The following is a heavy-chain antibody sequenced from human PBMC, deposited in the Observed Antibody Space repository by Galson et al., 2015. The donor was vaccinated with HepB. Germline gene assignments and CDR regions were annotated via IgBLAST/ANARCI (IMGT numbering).Heavy chain of an antibody. CDR3: ASDTRGSYWHY. CDR1: GFTCSDCW. CDR2: VKGDGRST. Sequence: SLRLSCAASGFTCSDCWMHWVRQAPGKGLVWVSLVKGDGRSTKYADSVKGRFTISRDNAKNTLYLQMNSLRADDTAVYYCASDTRGSYWHYWGQGTQVTVSS. V-gene: IGHV3-74*01. J-gene: IGHJ4*02. D-gene: IGHD1-26*01.